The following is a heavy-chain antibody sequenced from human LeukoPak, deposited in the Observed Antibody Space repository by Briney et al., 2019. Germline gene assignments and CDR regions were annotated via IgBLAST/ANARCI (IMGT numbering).Heavy chain of an antibody. CDR2: IIPILGIA. J-gene: IGHJ4*02. CDR1: GGTFSSYA. Sequence: SVKVSCKASGGTFSSYAISWVRQAPGQGLEWMGRIIPILGIANYAQKFQGRVTITADKSTSTAYMELSSLRSEDTAVYYCARSGRGGSTSCYGHWGGWGQGTLVTVSS. CDR3: ARSGRGGSTSCYGHWGG. D-gene: IGHD2-2*01. V-gene: IGHV1-69*04.